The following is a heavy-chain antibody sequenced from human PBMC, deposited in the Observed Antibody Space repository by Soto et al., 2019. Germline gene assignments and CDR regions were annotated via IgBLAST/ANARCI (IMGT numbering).Heavy chain of an antibody. J-gene: IGHJ6*02. CDR1: GATISSGGFY. V-gene: IGHV4-31*03. D-gene: IGHD4-17*01. CDR3: ARDDSFYGEPGYGMNV. Sequence: QVQLQESGPGLVEASQTLSLTCTVSGATISSGGFYWSWIRQRPGKSLEWIGHIYYTGTTSYNPSLNSRVTISHDMSSNQFSLKLRSVTAADTAKYFCARDDSFYGEPGYGMNVWGQGTTVTVSS. CDR2: IYYTGTT.